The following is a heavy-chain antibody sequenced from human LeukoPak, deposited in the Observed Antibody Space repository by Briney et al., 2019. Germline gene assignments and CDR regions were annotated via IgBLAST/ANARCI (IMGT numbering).Heavy chain of an antibody. Sequence: GASVNVSCKSSGYTFTGYYMHWVRQAPGQGLEWMGWINPNSGGTNYAQKFHDRVTMTRETSISTAYMELSRLRSDDKAVYYCAHSPREYSGYDLLDPWGQGTLVTVSS. CDR1: GYTFTGYY. D-gene: IGHD5-12*01. CDR3: AHSPREYSGYDLLDP. V-gene: IGHV1-2*02. J-gene: IGHJ5*02. CDR2: INPNSGGT.